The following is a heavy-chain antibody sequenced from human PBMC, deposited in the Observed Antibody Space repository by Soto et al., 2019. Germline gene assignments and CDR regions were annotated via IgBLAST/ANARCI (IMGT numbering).Heavy chain of an antibody. CDR3: ARTTNTGTDY. D-gene: IGHD1-1*01. J-gene: IGHJ4*02. CDR2: IDWDDEK. V-gene: IGHV2-70*04. Sequence: SGPTLVNPTQTLTLTCTFSGFSLTTSGMRVTWIRQPPGKALEWLARIDWDDEKFYSTSLKTRHTISKDTSKNQVVLTMTNMDPVDTATYYCARTTNTGTDYWGQGTLVTVSS. CDR1: GFSLTTSGMR.